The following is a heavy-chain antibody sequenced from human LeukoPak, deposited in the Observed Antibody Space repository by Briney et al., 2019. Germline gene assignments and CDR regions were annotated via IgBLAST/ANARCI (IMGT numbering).Heavy chain of an antibody. Sequence: GGSLRLSCTASGFMFSRLGMQWVRQAPGEGLEWVALIWHDGSVEEYADSVKGRFTISRDNSQNTLYLQMNSLRDDDTAVYYCAKEGDQFRGYLDAWGKGTTVTVSS. D-gene: IGHD3-16*01. J-gene: IGHJ6*03. CDR2: IWHDGSVE. CDR1: GFMFSRLG. V-gene: IGHV3-33*06. CDR3: AKEGDQFRGYLDA.